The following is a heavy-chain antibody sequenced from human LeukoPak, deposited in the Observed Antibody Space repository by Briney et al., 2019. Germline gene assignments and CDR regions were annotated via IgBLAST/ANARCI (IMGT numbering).Heavy chain of an antibody. D-gene: IGHD6-19*01. CDR3: AREPRGQWLPPYYYGMDV. CDR2: INAGNGNT. Sequence: ASVKVSCKGSGYTFTSYAMHWVRQAPGQGLEWMGLINAGNGNTKYSQKFQGRVTITRDTSASTAYMELSSLRSEDTAVYYCAREPRGQWLPPYYYGMDVWGQGTTVTVSS. CDR1: GYTFTSYA. V-gene: IGHV1-3*01. J-gene: IGHJ6*02.